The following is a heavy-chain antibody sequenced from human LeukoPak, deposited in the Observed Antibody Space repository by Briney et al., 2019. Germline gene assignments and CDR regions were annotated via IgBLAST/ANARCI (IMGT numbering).Heavy chain of an antibody. V-gene: IGHV3-21*01. J-gene: IGHJ3*02. Sequence: PGGSLRLSCAASGFTFSSYSMNWVRQAPGKGLEWVSSISSGSTYMYYADSVKGRFTISRDNAQNSMCLQMNSLRAEDTAVYYCGRVGGRSKAAKGDAFDIWGQGTMVVVSS. D-gene: IGHD6-6*01. CDR3: GRVGGRSKAAKGDAFDI. CDR2: ISSGSTYM. CDR1: GFTFSSYS.